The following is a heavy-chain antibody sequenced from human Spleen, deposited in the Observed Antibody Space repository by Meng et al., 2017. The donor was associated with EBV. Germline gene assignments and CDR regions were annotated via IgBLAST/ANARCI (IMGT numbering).Heavy chain of an antibody. CDR2: IYYSGAT. Sequence: QVPLPGSGPGLAKPSETLSSTCSVYCGSFTSGFYYWSGLRKPPGKALEWLGHIYYSGATYYNPSLQSRVAISRDTSKNQFSLRLSSVTTADTAVYYCARANRDHSDTSDSWGQGTLVTVSS. D-gene: IGHD3-22*01. J-gene: IGHJ4*02. V-gene: IGHV4-61*01. CDR3: ARANRDHSDTSDS. CDR1: CGSFTSGFYY.